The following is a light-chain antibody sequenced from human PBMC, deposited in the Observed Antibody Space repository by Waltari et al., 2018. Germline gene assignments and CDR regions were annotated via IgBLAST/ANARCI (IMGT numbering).Light chain of an antibody. J-gene: IGKJ4*01. Sequence: DIQLTQSPSFLSASVGARVTITCRSSQGINSYLAWYQQKAGKAPKLLIHTASTVQGGVPSRFSGSGSGTDFTLTISSLQPEDFATYYCQHYYTAPLTFGGGTKVEIK. CDR3: QHYYTAPLT. CDR1: QGINSY. CDR2: TAS. V-gene: IGKV1-9*01.